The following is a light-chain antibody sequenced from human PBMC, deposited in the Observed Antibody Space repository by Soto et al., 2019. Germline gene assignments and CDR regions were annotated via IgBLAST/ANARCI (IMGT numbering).Light chain of an antibody. V-gene: IGKV1-17*01. J-gene: IGKJ1*01. CDR2: ATS. CDR1: QVIGSS. Sequence: DIQMTQSPSSLSASLGARVTITCRASQVIGSSFIGWYQQKVGRPPKRMIYATSTLQSGVPSRFSGSGYGTECTLTISSLQPEDVATYYCLQYWDYSWTFGQGTKVDIK. CDR3: LQYWDYSWT.